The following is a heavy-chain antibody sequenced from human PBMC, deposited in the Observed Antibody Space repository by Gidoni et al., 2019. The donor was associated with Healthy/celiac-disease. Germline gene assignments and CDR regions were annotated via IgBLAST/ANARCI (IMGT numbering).Heavy chain of an antibody. CDR1: GGSISSYY. V-gene: IGHV4-59*01. CDR2: IYYSGST. Sequence: QVQLQESGPGLVKPSETLSITCTVAGGSISSYYWSWIRQPPGKGLEWIGYIYYSGSTNYNPSLKSRVTISVDTSKNQFSLKLSSVTAADTAVYYCARAPYSSGWYFWGQGTLVTVSS. J-gene: IGHJ4*02. D-gene: IGHD6-19*01. CDR3: ARAPYSSGWYF.